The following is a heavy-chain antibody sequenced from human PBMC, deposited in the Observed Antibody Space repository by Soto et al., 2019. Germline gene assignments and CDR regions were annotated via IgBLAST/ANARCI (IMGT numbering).Heavy chain of an antibody. CDR3: ANDKSAAAGMGLGWFDP. CDR1: GFTFDDYA. J-gene: IGHJ5*02. Sequence: EVQLVESGGGLVQPGRSLRLSCAASGFTFDDYAMHWVRQAPGKGLERVSGISWNSGGIGYADSVKGRFTISRDNAKNSLYLQMNTLRAEDTALYYCANDKSAAAGMGLGWFDPWGRGTLVTVSS. V-gene: IGHV3-9*01. CDR2: ISWNSGGI. D-gene: IGHD6-13*01.